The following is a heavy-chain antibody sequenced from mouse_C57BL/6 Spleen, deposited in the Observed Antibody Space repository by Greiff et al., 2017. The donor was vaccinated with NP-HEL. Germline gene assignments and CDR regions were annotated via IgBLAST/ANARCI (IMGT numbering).Heavy chain of an antibody. V-gene: IGHV5-4*03. CDR3: ARGDTTDYYAMDY. CDR1: GFTFSSYA. J-gene: IGHJ4*01. Sequence: EVMLVESGGGLVKPGGSLKLSCAASGFTFSSYAMSWVRQTPEKRLEWVATISDGGSYTYYPDNVKGRFTISRDNAKNNLYLQMSHLKSEDTAMYYCARGDTTDYYAMDYWGQGTSVTVSS. CDR2: ISDGGSYT. D-gene: IGHD1-1*01.